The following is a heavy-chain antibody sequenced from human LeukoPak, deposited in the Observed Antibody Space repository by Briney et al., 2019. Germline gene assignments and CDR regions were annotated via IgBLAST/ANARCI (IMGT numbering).Heavy chain of an antibody. Sequence: GGSLRLSCAASGFTFSSYWMHWVRQAPGKGLVWVSRINSDGSSTSYADSVKGRFTISRDNAKNMLYLQMNSLRAEDTAVYYCARVGCSSTSCYTGFDYWGQGTLVTVSS. V-gene: IGHV3-74*01. J-gene: IGHJ4*02. CDR3: ARVGCSSTSCYTGFDY. CDR2: INSDGSST. CDR1: GFTFSSYW. D-gene: IGHD2-2*02.